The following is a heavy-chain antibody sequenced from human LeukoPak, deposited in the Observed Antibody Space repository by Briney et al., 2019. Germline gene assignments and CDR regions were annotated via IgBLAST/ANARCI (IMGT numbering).Heavy chain of an antibody. CDR3: ARGSIAARRLLGY. V-gene: IGHV1-8*03. Sequence: ASVKVSCKASGYTFTSYGINWVRQATGQGLEWMGWMNPNSGNTGYAQKFQGRVTITRNTSISTAYMELSSLRSEDTAVYYCARGSIAARRLLGYGGQGTLVTVSS. CDR2: MNPNSGNT. CDR1: GYTFTSYG. J-gene: IGHJ4*02. D-gene: IGHD6-6*01.